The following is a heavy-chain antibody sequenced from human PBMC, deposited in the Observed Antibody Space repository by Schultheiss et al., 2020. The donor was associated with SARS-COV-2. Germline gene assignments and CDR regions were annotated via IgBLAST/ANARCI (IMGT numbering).Heavy chain of an antibody. J-gene: IGHJ4*02. CDR3: AKDRAEYYYDSSGYDY. Sequence: GESLKISCAASGFTFSSYSMNWVRQAPGKGLEWVSSISSSSSYIYYADSVKGRFTISRDNSKNTLYLQMNSLRAEDTAVYYCAKDRAEYYYDSSGYDYWGQGTLVTVSS. CDR1: GFTFSSYS. V-gene: IGHV3-21*04. CDR2: ISSSSSYI. D-gene: IGHD3-22*01.